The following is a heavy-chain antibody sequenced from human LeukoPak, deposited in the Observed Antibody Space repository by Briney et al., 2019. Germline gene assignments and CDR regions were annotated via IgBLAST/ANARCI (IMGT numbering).Heavy chain of an antibody. Sequence: GGSLRLSCAASGFTFSSYWMSWVRQAPGKGLEWVANIKQDGSEKYYVDSVKGRFTISRDNAKNSLYLRMNSLRAEDTAVYYCARDISATMIAGGWFDPWGQGTLVTVSS. CDR2: IKQDGSEK. CDR3: ARDISATMIAGGWFDP. CDR1: GFTFSSYW. D-gene: IGHD3-22*01. J-gene: IGHJ5*02. V-gene: IGHV3-7*01.